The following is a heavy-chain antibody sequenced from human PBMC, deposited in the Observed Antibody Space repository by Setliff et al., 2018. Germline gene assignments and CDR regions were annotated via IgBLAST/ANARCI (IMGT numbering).Heavy chain of an antibody. CDR1: GYRFSSHW. V-gene: IGHV5-51*01. J-gene: IGHJ2*01. CDR2: IFPGDSDT. D-gene: IGHD3-16*01. CDR3: ARRFGAHYFFDL. Sequence: GESLKISCKGSGYRFSSHWIGWVRQMPGKGLEWMGSIFPGDSDTRYSPSFQGQVTISADKSISTAYLQWNSLKASDTALYYCARRFGAHYFFDLWGRGTLVTVSS.